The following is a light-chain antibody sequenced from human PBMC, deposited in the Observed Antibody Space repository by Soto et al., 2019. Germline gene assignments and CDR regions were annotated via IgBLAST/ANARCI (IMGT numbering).Light chain of an antibody. CDR3: MQALQTPYT. J-gene: IGKJ2*01. CDR2: LGS. Sequence: DIVMTQSPLSLPVTPGEPASISCRSSQSLLHSNGNHFFDWFLQKPGQSPQLLIYLGSNRASGVPDRFSGSGSGTEFTLNISRVEAEDVVVYYFMQALQTPYTFGQGTKLEIK. V-gene: IGKV2-28*01. CDR1: QSLLHSNGNHF.